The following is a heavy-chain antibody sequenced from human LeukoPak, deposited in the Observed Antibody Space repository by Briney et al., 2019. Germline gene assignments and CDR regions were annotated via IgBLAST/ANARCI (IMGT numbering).Heavy chain of an antibody. Sequence: GGSLRLSCVASGVTLSNYAMSWARQAPGKGLEWVSGISSSGSGGNTYYADSVKGRFTISRDNSKNTLYLQMNSLRAEDTAVYYCARDGPKLYYDFWSRYYYGMDVWGQGTTVTVSS. V-gene: IGHV3-23*01. D-gene: IGHD3-3*01. CDR3: ARDGPKLYYDFWSRYYYGMDV. CDR2: ISSSGSGGNT. CDR1: GVTLSNYA. J-gene: IGHJ6*02.